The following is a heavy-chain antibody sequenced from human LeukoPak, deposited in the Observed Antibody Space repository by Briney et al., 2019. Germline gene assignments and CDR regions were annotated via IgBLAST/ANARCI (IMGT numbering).Heavy chain of an antibody. Sequence: SSETLSLTCTVSGGSISSYYWSWIRQPPGKGLEWIGYIYYSGSTNYNPSLKSRVTISVDTSKNQFSLKLSSVTAADTAVYYCARGSLYDFWSGSGFDYWGQGTLVTVSS. CDR2: IYYSGST. D-gene: IGHD3-3*01. CDR3: ARGSLYDFWSGSGFDY. V-gene: IGHV4-59*01. CDR1: GGSISSYY. J-gene: IGHJ4*02.